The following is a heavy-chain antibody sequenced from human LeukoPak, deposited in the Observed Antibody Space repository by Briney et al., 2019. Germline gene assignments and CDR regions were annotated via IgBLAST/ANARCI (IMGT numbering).Heavy chain of an antibody. CDR2: INPNSGGT. D-gene: IGHD3-9*01. J-gene: IGHJ6*03. Sequence: ASVKVPCKASGYTFTGHYMHWVRQAPGQGLEWMGRINPNSGGTNYAQKFQGRVTMTRDTSISTAYMELSRLRSDDTAVYYCARDSPTYAILTGNYYYYMDVWGKGTMVTVSS. CDR1: GYTFTGHY. CDR3: ARDSPTYAILTGNYYYYMDV. V-gene: IGHV1-2*06.